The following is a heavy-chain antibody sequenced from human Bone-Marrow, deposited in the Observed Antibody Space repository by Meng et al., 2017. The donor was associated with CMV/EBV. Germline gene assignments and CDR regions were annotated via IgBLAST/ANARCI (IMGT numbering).Heavy chain of an antibody. CDR1: GFTFSDYY. CDR2: IRYDGSNK. J-gene: IGHJ5*02. V-gene: IGHV3-30*02. CDR3: ARVEADP. Sequence: GESLKISCAASGFTFSDYYMSWIRQAPGKGLEWVAFIRYDGSNKYYADSVKGRFTISRDNSKNTLYLQMNSLRAEDTAVYYCARVEADPWGQGTLVTVSS.